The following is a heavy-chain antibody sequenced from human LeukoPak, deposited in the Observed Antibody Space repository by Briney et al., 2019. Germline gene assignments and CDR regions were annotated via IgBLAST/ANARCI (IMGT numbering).Heavy chain of an antibody. Sequence: GGSLRLSGAASGFTFSSYDIQWVRQATGKGLEWVSGIGTAGEIYYPGSVKGRFTISRENAKNALYLQMNSLRAGDTAVYYCARAAYSSTWYSRYFDLWGRGTLVTVSS. CDR1: GFTFSSYD. V-gene: IGHV3-13*01. D-gene: IGHD6-13*01. CDR2: IGTAGEI. J-gene: IGHJ2*01. CDR3: ARAAYSSTWYSRYFDL.